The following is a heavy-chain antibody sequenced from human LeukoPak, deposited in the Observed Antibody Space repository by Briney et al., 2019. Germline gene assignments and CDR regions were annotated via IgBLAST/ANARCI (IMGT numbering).Heavy chain of an antibody. Sequence: SQTLSLTCAISGDSVSSSTAAWNWIRQSPSRGLEWPGRTYYRSKWYSDFAEYVKSRITIDPDTSKNQFSLQLSSVTPDDTAVYFCARGQTGSGRIFDYWGQGTLVTVSS. D-gene: IGHD2-15*01. J-gene: IGHJ4*02. CDR3: ARGQTGSGRIFDY. CDR2: TYYRSKWYS. CDR1: GDSVSSSTAA. V-gene: IGHV6-1*01.